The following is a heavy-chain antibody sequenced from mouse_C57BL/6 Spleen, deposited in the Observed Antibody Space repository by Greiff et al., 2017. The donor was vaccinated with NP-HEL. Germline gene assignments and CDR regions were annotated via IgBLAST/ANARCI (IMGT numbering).Heavy chain of an antibody. CDR2: ISYSGST. V-gene: IGHV3-1*01. J-gene: IGHJ2*01. D-gene: IGHD2-4*01. Sequence: DVQLQESGPGMVKPSQSLSLPCTVTGYSITSGYDWHWIRHFPGNKLEWMGYISYSGSTNYHPSLKSRISITHDISKNHFFLKLNSVTTEDTATYYGARGGEYDYDGGFDYWGQGTTLTVAS. CDR1: GYSITSGYD. CDR3: ARGGEYDYDGGFDY.